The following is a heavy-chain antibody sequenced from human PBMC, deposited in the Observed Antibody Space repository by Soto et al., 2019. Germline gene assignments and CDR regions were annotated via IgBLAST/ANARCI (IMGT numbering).Heavy chain of an antibody. J-gene: IGHJ6*02. CDR2: ISSSGGST. CDR1: GFTFSNYA. CDR3: ANPVAEMAARWSHAMDV. V-gene: IGHV3-23*01. D-gene: IGHD6-19*01. Sequence: EVQLLESGGGLVQPGGSLRLSCAASGFTFSNYAMSWVRQAPGKGLEWVSSISSSGGSTYYADSVKGRFTISRDNSRNTLYLQMNSRRAEDTAVYYCANPVAEMAARWSHAMDVWGRGTTVTVSS.